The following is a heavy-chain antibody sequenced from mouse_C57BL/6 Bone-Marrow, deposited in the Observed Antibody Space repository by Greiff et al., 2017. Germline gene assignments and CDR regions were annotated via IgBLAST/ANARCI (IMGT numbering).Heavy chain of an antibody. CDR2: IDPEDGET. Sequence: VQLKESGAELVKPGASVKLSCTASGFNIKDYYMHWVKQRTEQGLEWIGRIDPEDGETKYAPKFQGKATITADTSSNTAYLQLSSLTSEDTAVYYCASPFITTVVAHFDYWGQGTTLTVSS. V-gene: IGHV14-2*01. CDR3: ASPFITTVVAHFDY. J-gene: IGHJ2*01. CDR1: GFNIKDYY. D-gene: IGHD1-1*01.